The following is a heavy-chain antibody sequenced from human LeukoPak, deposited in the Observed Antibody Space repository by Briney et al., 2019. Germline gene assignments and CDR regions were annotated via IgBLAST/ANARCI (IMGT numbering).Heavy chain of an antibody. CDR3: ARHPLMIRYYFDY. D-gene: IGHD3-16*01. CDR1: GGSISSSSYY. J-gene: IGHJ4*02. V-gene: IGHV4-39*01. CDR2: IYYSGST. Sequence: KPSETLSLTCTVSGGSISSSSYYWGWIRQPPGKGLEWIGSIYYSGSTYYNPSLKSRVTISVDTSKNQFSLKLSSVTAADTAVYYCARHPLMIRYYFDYWGQGTLVTVSS.